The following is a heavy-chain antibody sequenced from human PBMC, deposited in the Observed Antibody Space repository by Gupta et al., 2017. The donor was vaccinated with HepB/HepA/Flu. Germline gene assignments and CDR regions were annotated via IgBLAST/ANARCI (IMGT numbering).Heavy chain of an antibody. D-gene: IGHD4-17*01. CDR1: GFTFSSYA. CDR2: ISYDGSNK. Sequence: QVQLVESGGGVVQPGRSLRLSCAASGFTFSSYAMHWVRQAPGKGLEWVAVISYDGSNKYYADSVKGRFTISRDNSKNTLYLQMNSLRAEDTAVYYCARDHGDYGDPPGYWGQGTLVTVSS. CDR3: ARDHGDYGDPPGY. V-gene: IGHV3-30-3*01. J-gene: IGHJ4*02.